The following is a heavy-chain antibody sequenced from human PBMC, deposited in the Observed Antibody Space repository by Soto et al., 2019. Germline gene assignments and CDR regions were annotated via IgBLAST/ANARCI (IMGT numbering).Heavy chain of an antibody. CDR3: ARDRGYLSDGYFDL. V-gene: IGHV1-18*01. J-gene: IGHJ2*01. CDR1: GYTFTSYG. Sequence: QVQLVQSGAEVKKPGASVKVSCKASGYTFTSYGISWVRQAPGQGLEWMGWISTYNGNTKYAQKLQGRVTMTTDTSTSTASIELRSLRSDDTAVYYCARDRGYLSDGYFDLLGRGTLVTVSS. CDR2: ISTYNGNT. D-gene: IGHD3-10*01.